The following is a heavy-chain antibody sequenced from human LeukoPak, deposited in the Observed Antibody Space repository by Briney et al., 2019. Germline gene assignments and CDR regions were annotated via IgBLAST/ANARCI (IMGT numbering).Heavy chain of an antibody. CDR3: ARDEVLPHTMIVVEGCFGI. D-gene: IGHD3-22*01. CDR2: INPNSGGT. CDR1: GYTFTGYY. Sequence: ASVKVSCKASGYTFTGYYMHWVRQAPGQGLEWMGWINPNSGGTNYAQKFQGRVTMTRDTSISTAYMELSRLRSDDTAVYYCARDEVLPHTMIVVEGCFGIWGQGTMVTVSS. J-gene: IGHJ3*02. V-gene: IGHV1-2*02.